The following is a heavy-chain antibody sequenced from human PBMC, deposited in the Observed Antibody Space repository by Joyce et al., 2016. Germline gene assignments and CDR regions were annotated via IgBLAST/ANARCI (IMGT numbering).Heavy chain of an antibody. D-gene: IGHD1-1*01. CDR1: GFTFSDYS. V-gene: IGHV3-48*04. CDR2: INSGSSSI. J-gene: IGHJ4*02. CDR3: AVRAGTYSFDC. Sequence: EVQLVESGGGLVQPGGSLRLSCVASGFTFSDYSMNWVRQAPGKGLEWVSYINSGSSSIYYAYSVKCRFTISRDNAKNSLYLQMNSLGAEDTAVYYCAVRAGTYSFDCWGQGTLVTVSS.